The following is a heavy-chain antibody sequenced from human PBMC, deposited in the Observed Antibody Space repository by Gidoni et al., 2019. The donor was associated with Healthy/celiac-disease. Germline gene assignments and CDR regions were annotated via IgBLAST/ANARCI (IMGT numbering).Heavy chain of an antibody. J-gene: IGHJ4*02. CDR2: ISSSSSTI. V-gene: IGHV3-48*02. Sequence: EVQLVESGGGLVQPGGSLRLSCAASGFTFSSYSMNWVRQAPGKGLEWVSYISSSSSTIYYADSVKGRFTISRDNAKNSLYLQMNSLRDEDTAVYYCARDPGARFRDSSGYLQETTYFDYWGQGTLVTVSS. CDR3: ARDPGARFRDSSGYLQETTYFDY. CDR1: GFTFSSYS. D-gene: IGHD3-22*01.